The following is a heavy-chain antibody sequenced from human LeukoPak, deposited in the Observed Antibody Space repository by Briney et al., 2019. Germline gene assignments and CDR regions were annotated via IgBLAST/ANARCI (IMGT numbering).Heavy chain of an antibody. V-gene: IGHV4-59*01. D-gene: IGHD3-16*01. CDR3: VKDGGGY. CDR2: FYGGGSV. J-gene: IGHJ4*02. CDR1: SASISSSW. Sequence: PSETLSLTCTVSSASISSSWWSWIRQPPGKRLEWIGRFYGGGSVKYNPSLKSRATISGHMSENQFSLKLSSVTAADTAVYYCVKDGGGYWGQGTLVTVSS.